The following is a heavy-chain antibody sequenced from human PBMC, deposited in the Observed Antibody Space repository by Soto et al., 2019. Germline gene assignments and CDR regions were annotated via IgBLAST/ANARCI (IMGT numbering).Heavy chain of an antibody. Sequence: EVQLVESGGGLVQPGGSLRLSCAASGFTVSSNYMSWVRQAPGKGLEWVSVIYSGGSTYYADSVKDRFTISRHNSKNTLYLQMTSLRAEDAALYYCARGRSGYADAFDSWGQGTMVTVA. J-gene: IGHJ3*02. CDR3: ARGRSGYADAFDS. CDR2: IYSGGST. V-gene: IGHV3-53*04. CDR1: GFTVSSNY. D-gene: IGHD3-3*01.